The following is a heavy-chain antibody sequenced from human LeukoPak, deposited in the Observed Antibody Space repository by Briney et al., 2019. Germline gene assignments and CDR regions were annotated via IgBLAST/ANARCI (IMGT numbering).Heavy chain of an antibody. D-gene: IGHD3-3*01. Sequence: PGGSLRLSCTASGFTLFIFKNVCMSAVRQAPGKGREWIFRIKNKIDAGTTEYTAPVKGRFSISRDDSKNTVYLQVNSLKTEDTAVYYCTTDLLESWGAGDLVTVSS. CDR1: GFTLFIFKNVC. V-gene: IGHV3-15*01. CDR2: IKNKIDAGTT. CDR3: TTDLLES. J-gene: IGHJ5*02.